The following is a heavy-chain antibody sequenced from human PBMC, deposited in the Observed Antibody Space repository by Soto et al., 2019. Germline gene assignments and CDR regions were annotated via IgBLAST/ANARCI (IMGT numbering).Heavy chain of an antibody. Sequence: SETLSLTCAVYGGSFSGYYWSWIRQPPGKGLEWIGEINHSGSTNYNPSLKSRVTISVDTSKNQFSLKLSSVTAADTAVYYCARGQRITIFGVVPRVRKFDYWGQGTLVTVSS. CDR3: ARGQRITIFGVVPRVRKFDY. D-gene: IGHD3-3*01. CDR2: INHSGST. CDR1: GGSFSGYY. V-gene: IGHV4-34*01. J-gene: IGHJ4*02.